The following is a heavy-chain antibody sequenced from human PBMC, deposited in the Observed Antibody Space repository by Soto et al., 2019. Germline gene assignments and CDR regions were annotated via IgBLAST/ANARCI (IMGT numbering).Heavy chain of an antibody. D-gene: IGHD3-10*01. J-gene: IGHJ6*03. V-gene: IGHV1-18*01. CDR3: ARRITMVRGVEYYYYYYMDV. Sequence: ASVKVSCKASGYTFTSYGISWVRQAPGQGLEWMGWISAYNGNTNYAQKLQGRVTMTTDTSTSTAYMELRSLRSDDTAVYYCARRITMVRGVEYYYYYYMDVWGKGTTVTVSS. CDR1: GYTFTSYG. CDR2: ISAYNGNT.